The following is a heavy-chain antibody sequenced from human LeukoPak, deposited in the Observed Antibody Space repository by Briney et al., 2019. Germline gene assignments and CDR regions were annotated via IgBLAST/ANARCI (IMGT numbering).Heavy chain of an antibody. J-gene: IGHJ4*02. CDR3: ARVHYRWLAFDY. CDR2: TSTDNGNT. D-gene: IGHD6-19*01. CDR1: GYTFTGYY. Sequence: ASVKVSCKASGYTFTGYYMHWVRQAPGQGLEWMGWTSTDNGNTNYAQNLQGRVTMTTDTSTSTAYMEMRSLRSDDTAVYYCARVHYRWLAFDYWGQGTLVTVSS. V-gene: IGHV1-18*04.